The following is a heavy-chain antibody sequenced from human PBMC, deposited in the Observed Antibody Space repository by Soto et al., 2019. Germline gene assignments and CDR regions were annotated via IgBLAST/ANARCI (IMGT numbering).Heavy chain of an antibody. Sequence: PSQTLPLTCAVYGGFFRGYYWSWIRQPPGNGLEWIGEINHSGSTNYNPSLKSRVTISVDTSKNQFSLKLSSVTAVDTAVYYCARLRNYYDSSGYYYYYYYGMDVWGQGTTVTVSS. CDR1: GGFFRGYY. D-gene: IGHD3-22*01. V-gene: IGHV4-34*01. CDR2: INHSGST. J-gene: IGHJ6*02. CDR3: ARLRNYYDSSGYYYYYYYGMDV.